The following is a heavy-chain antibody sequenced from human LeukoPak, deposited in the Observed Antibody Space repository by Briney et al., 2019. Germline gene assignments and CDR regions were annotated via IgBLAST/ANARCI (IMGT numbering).Heavy chain of an antibody. J-gene: IGHJ5*02. CDR1: GGSISSGSYY. Sequence: SETLSLTCTVSGGSISSGSYYGSWSRQPGGKGREWIVRIYTSESTNDNPALKSRVTITVYKAKNKFSLKLSSVTAADTAVYYCAREAYYYGSVPDPWGQGTLVTVSS. V-gene: IGHV4-61*02. CDR3: AREAYYYGSVPDP. D-gene: IGHD3-10*01. CDR2: IYTSEST.